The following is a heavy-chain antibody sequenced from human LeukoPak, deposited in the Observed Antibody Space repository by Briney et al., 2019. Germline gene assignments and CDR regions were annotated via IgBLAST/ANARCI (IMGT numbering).Heavy chain of an antibody. CDR2: IKQDGSEK. CDR1: GFTFSSYW. Sequence: PRGSLRLSCAASGFTFSSYWMTWVRQPPGRRLEWVANIKQDGSEKYYVDSVKGRFTISRDNAKNSLYLQVNSLRAEDTAVYYCASPPGISAAGHWVDPWGQGTLVTVSS. J-gene: IGHJ5*02. V-gene: IGHV3-7*01. CDR3: ASPPGISAAGHWVDP. D-gene: IGHD6-13*01.